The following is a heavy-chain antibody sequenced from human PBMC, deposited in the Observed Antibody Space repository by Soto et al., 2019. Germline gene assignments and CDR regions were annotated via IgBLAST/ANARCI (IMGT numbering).Heavy chain of an antibody. CDR3: ATAVTSINWFDP. V-gene: IGHV4-34*01. Sequence: SETLSLTCAVYSGSFSGYYWSWIRQPPGKGLEWIGEINHSGSTNYNPSLKSRVTISVDTSKNQFSLKLSSVTAADTAVYYCATAVTSINWFDPWGQGTLVTSPQ. CDR2: INHSGST. J-gene: IGHJ5*02. D-gene: IGHD4-17*01. CDR1: SGSFSGYY.